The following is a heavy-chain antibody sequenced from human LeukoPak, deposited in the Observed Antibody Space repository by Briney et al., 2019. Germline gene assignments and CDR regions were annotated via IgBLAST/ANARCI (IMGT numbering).Heavy chain of an antibody. D-gene: IGHD4-17*01. V-gene: IGHV3-30*03. J-gene: IGHJ4*02. CDR1: GYTFTIYG. CDR2: ISYDGSNI. CDR3: AQKYPGGVTNGPDY. Sequence: PGGSLRLSCAASGYTFTIYGVRWVRQAPGKGLEWVAVISYDGSNIYYADSVKGRFTISRDNSKNTLYLQMNSLRPEDTAVYYCAQKYPGGVTNGPDYWGQGTLVTVSS.